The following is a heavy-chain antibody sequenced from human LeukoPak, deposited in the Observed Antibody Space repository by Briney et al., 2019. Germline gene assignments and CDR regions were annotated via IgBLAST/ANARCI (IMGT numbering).Heavy chain of an antibody. J-gene: IGHJ4*02. Sequence: GESLKISCKDSGYSFTIYWIGWVRQMPGKGLEWMGVIYPGDSDTRYSPSFQGQVTISADKSISTAYLQWSSLEASDTAMYYCARLDGSGSYSRGPDYWGQGTLVTVSS. CDR2: IYPGDSDT. CDR1: GYSFTIYW. V-gene: IGHV5-51*01. CDR3: ARLDGSGSYSRGPDY. D-gene: IGHD3-10*01.